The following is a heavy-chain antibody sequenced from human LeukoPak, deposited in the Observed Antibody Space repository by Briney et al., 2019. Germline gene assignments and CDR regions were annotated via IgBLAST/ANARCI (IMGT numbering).Heavy chain of an antibody. Sequence: SETLSLTCTVSGYSISSGYYWGWIRQPPGKGLEWIGSIYHGGSTYYNPSLKSRVTISVDTSKNQFSLKLSSVTAADTAVYYCARLAPDIVVVPAAYYFDYWGQGTLVTVSS. D-gene: IGHD2-2*01. J-gene: IGHJ4*02. V-gene: IGHV4-38-2*02. CDR2: IYHGGST. CDR3: ARLAPDIVVVPAAYYFDY. CDR1: GYSISSGYY.